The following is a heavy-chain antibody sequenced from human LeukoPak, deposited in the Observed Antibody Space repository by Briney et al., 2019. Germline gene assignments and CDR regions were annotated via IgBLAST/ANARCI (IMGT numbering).Heavy chain of an antibody. CDR1: GGSISSSSYY. CDR2: IYYSGST. D-gene: IGHD1-7*01. CDR3: ARESSLELRAFDI. Sequence: NPSETLSLTCTVSGGSISSSSYYWGWIRQPPGKGLEWIGSIYYSGSTYYNPSLKSRVTISVDTSKNQFSLKLSSVTAADTAVYYCARESSLELRAFDIWGQGTMVTVSS. V-gene: IGHV4-39*07. J-gene: IGHJ3*02.